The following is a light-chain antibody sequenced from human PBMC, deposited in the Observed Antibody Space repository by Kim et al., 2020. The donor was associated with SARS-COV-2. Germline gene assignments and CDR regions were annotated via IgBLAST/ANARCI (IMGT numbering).Light chain of an antibody. J-gene: IGKJ3*01. CDR2: AAS. CDR3: QQSYSTPRT. Sequence: ASVGDRVTITCRASQSISSYLNWYQQKPGNAPKLLIYAASTLQGGVPSRFGGSGSGTDFILTISSLQPEEFATYYCQQSYSTPRTFGPGTRVDVK. CDR1: QSISSY. V-gene: IGKV1-39*01.